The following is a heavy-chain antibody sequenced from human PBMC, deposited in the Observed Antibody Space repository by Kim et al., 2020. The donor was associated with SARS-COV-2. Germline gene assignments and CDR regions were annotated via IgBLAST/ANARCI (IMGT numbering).Heavy chain of an antibody. V-gene: IGHV3-33*06. J-gene: IGHJ2*01. D-gene: IGHD3-10*01. CDR2: IWYDGSNK. CDR3: AKGLVRGVIDSSWYFDL. CDR1: GFTFSSYD. Sequence: GGSLRLSCAASGFTFSSYDIHWVRQAPGKGLEWVAVIWYDGSNKYFADSVKGRFTISRDNSKNTLYLQLNSLRAEDTAVYYCAKGLVRGVIDSSWYFDL.